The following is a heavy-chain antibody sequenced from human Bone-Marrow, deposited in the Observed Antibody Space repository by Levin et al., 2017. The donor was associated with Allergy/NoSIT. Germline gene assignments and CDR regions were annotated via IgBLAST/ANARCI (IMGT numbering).Heavy chain of an antibody. CDR2: ISGTGEST. D-gene: IGHD6-19*01. CDR1: GLMFSDYG. V-gene: IGHV3-23*01. Sequence: PGESLKISCEASGLMFSDYGMNWVRQAPGKGLEWVSGISGTGESTQYADSVKGRFAISRDNPRNTLNLQMNSLRVEDTAVYFCVRGHSGWFQEEDYWGQGILVTVSS. J-gene: IGHJ4*02. CDR3: VRGHSGWFQEEDY.